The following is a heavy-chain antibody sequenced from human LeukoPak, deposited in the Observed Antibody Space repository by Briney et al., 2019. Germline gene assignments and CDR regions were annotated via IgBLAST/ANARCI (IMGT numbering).Heavy chain of an antibody. D-gene: IGHD4-23*01. J-gene: IGHJ6*03. Sequence: GASVKVSCKASGYTFTSYYMHWVRQAPGQGLEWMGIINPSGGSTSYATKFQGRVTMTRDMSTSTVYMELSSLRSEDTAVYYCASGGYYYYYMDVWGKGTTVTVSS. CDR1: GYTFTSYY. V-gene: IGHV1-46*01. CDR3: ASGGYYYYYMDV. CDR2: INPSGGST.